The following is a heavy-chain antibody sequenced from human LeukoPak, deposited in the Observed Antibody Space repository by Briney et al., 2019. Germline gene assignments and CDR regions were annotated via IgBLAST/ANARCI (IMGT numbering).Heavy chain of an antibody. D-gene: IGHD3-3*01. V-gene: IGHV3-30*03. CDR2: ISYDGSNK. CDR3: ARVDEWSSPFDY. J-gene: IGHJ4*02. Sequence: GRSLRLSCAASGFTFSSYGMHWVRQAPGKGLEWVAVISYDGSNKYYADSVKGRFTISRDNSKNTLYLQMNSLRAEDTAIYYCARVDEWSSPFDYWGQGTLVTVSS. CDR1: GFTFSSYG.